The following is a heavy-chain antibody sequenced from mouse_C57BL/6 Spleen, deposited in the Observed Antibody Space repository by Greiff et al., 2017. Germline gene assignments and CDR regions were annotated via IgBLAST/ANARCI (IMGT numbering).Heavy chain of an antibody. D-gene: IGHD1-1*01. CDR3: ARVDYGSWFAY. J-gene: IGHJ3*01. V-gene: IGHV5-17*01. Sequence: EVNVVESGGGLVKPGGSLKLSCAASGFTFSDYGMHWVRQAPEKGLEWVAYISSGSSTIYYADTVKGRFTISRDNAKNTLFLQMTSLRSEDTAMYYCARVDYGSWFAYWGQGTLVTVSA. CDR1: GFTFSDYG. CDR2: ISSGSSTI.